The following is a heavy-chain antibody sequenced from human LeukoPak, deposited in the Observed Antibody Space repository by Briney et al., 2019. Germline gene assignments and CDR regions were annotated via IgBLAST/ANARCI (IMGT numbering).Heavy chain of an antibody. D-gene: IGHD4-17*01. CDR2: INHSGST. J-gene: IGHJ3*02. CDR3: ARASDYGAPRDAFDI. CDR1: GGSFSGYS. Sequence: SETLSLTCAVYGGSFSGYSWSWIRQPPGKGLEWIGEINHSGSTNYNPSLKSRVTISVDTSKKQFSLKLSSVAAADTAVYYCARASDYGAPRDAFDIWGQGTTVTVSS. V-gene: IGHV4-34*01.